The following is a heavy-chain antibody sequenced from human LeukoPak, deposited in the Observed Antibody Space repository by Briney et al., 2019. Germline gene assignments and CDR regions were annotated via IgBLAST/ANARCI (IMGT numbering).Heavy chain of an antibody. CDR2: ISTYNGNT. V-gene: IGHV1-18*01. CDR3: ARGGYYGSGSFPDY. D-gene: IGHD3-10*01. CDR1: GYTFNSYD. Sequence: ASVKVSCKASGYTFNSYDISWVRQAPGQGLEWMAWISTYNGNTNYALKVQGRATMTTDTSTSTAYMELRSLRSDDTAVYYCARGGYYGSGSFPDYWGQGTLVTVSS. J-gene: IGHJ4*02.